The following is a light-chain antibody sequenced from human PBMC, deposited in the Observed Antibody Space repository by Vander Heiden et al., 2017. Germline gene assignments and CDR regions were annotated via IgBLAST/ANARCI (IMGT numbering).Light chain of an antibody. CDR1: TIGVKS. Sequence: SSALTQPPSVSVAPGQTAPVPCGGNTIGVKSVHWYQQKPGQAPGLVVCDGGDRPSGIPERFSGSRSGHTATLTISRVEAGDEADYYCLIWDSSSDHQVFGTGTQVTVL. V-gene: IGLV3-21*02. CDR3: LIWDSSSDHQV. CDR2: DGG. J-gene: IGLJ1*01.